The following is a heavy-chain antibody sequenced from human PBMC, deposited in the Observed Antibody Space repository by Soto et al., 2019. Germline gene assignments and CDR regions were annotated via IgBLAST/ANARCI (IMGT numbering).Heavy chain of an antibody. CDR1: GFTFSSYG. J-gene: IGHJ4*02. Sequence: QVQLVESGGGVVQPGRSLRLSCAASGFTFSSYGMHWVRQAPGKGLEWVAVISYDGSNKYYADSVKGRFTISRDNSKNTLYLQMNSLRAEDTAVYYCAKDQGGDYYDGSGYYPIDYWGQGTLVTVSS. CDR3: AKDQGGDYYDGSGYYPIDY. CDR2: ISYDGSNK. V-gene: IGHV3-30*18. D-gene: IGHD3-22*01.